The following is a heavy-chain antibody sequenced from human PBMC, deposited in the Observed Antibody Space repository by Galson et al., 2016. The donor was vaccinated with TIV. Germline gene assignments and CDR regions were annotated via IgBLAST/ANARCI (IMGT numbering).Heavy chain of an antibody. J-gene: IGHJ4*02. CDR3: ASFNTKDAFDS. Sequence: SLRLSCAASGFNFDVRWMSWLRQVPGKELEWVGRIRSGSEAGTTEYAATVKGRFTIPRDDSKDTLYLQMNNLKIEDTAVYYCASFNTKDAFDSWGQGTLVIVSS. V-gene: IGHV3-15*01. CDR2: IRSGSEAGTT. CDR1: GFNFDVRW. D-gene: IGHD2/OR15-2a*01.